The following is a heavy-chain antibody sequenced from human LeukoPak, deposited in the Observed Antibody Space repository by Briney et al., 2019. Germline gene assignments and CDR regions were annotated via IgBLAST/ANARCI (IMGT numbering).Heavy chain of an antibody. CDR1: GGSLSTYY. Sequence: SETLSLTCTVPGGSLSTYYWNWIWQPPGKGLEWIGYIFYSGNSNCNPSLKSRVTMSVDRSKNQFSLNLTSVTAADTAVYYCARDRHSGYDYWGQGTLVTVSS. J-gene: IGHJ4*02. V-gene: IGHV4-59*01. CDR3: ARDRHSGYDY. D-gene: IGHD5-12*01. CDR2: IFYSGNS.